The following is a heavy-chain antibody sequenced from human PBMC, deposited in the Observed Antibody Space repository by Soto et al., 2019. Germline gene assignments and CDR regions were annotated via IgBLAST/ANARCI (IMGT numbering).Heavy chain of an antibody. CDR2: INPANGVA. Sequence: QVHLVQSGAEVKKPGASMKVSCTASGYTLTSHHVHWVRQAPGRRLEWMGSINPANGVAQYTARFQGRVIMTRDTATSTVYMELRGLTSEDTAIFYCASGGVVGLDGSAAFDIWGQGTMVTVSS. CDR1: GYTLTSHH. V-gene: IGHV1-46*01. J-gene: IGHJ3*02. D-gene: IGHD1-1*01. CDR3: ASGGVVGLDGSAAFDI.